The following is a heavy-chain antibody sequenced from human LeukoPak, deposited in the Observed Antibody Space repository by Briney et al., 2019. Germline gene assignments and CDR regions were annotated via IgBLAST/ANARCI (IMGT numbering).Heavy chain of an antibody. Sequence: SETLTLTCTVSGGSISSYYWSWIRQPAGKGLEWIGRIYTSGSTNYYPSLKSRVTMTVDTSNNQFSLKLSSVTAADTAVYYCARGLVVPAAMKGGTYYYYYMDVWGKGTRVTVSS. D-gene: IGHD2-2*01. J-gene: IGHJ6*03. CDR2: IYTSGST. CDR3: ARGLVVPAAMKGGTYYYYYMDV. CDR1: GGSISSYY. V-gene: IGHV4-4*07.